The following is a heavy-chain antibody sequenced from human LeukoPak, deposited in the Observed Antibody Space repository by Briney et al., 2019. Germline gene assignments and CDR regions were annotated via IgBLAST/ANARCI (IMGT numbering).Heavy chain of an antibody. J-gene: IGHJ4*02. D-gene: IGHD2/OR15-2a*01. CDR3: ARDFYDGFALDY. CDR1: GLTISNNW. CDR2: IKQDGSEK. V-gene: IGHV3-7*01. Sequence: HPGGSLRLSCADSGLTISNNWMSWVRQAPGKGLEWVANIKQDGSEKYYVDSVKGRFTISRDNARNSLYLQMDNLRAEDTGVYYCARDFYDGFALDYWGQGTLVTVSS.